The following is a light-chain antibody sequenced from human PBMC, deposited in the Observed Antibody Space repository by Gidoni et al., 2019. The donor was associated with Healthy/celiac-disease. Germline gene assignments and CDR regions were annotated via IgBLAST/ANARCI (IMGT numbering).Light chain of an antibody. J-gene: IGKJ5*01. Sequence: EIVLTQSPATLSLSPVERATLSCRASQSVSSYLAWYQQKPGQAHRLLIYDASNRATGIPARFSGSGSGTDCTLTISSLEPEDFAVYYCQQRRNWHPGITFGQGTRLEIK. CDR1: QSVSSY. V-gene: IGKV3-11*01. CDR2: DAS. CDR3: QQRRNWHPGIT.